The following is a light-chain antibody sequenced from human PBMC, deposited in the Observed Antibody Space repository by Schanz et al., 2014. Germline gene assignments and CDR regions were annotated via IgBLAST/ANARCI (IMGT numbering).Light chain of an antibody. CDR2: DVH. V-gene: IGLV2-14*02. CDR1: SSDVGSYNL. CDR3: SSYTGSSPYV. Sequence: QSALTQPASVSGSPGQSITISCTGTSSDVGSYNLVSWYQQHPGKAPKLIVYDVHDRPSGVSYRFSGSKSGYTASLTISGLQAEDEADYYCSSYTGSSPYVFGTGTKLTVL. J-gene: IGLJ1*01.